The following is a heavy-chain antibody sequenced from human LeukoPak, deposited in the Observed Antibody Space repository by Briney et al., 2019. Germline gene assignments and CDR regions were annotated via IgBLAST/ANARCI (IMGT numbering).Heavy chain of an antibody. CDR1: GGSISSYY. CDR3: ARDYYDSSGYQSNAFDI. V-gene: IGHV4-4*07. D-gene: IGHD3-22*01. CDR2: IYTSGST. J-gene: IGHJ3*02. Sequence: RPSETLSLTCTVSGGSISSYYWSWIRQPAGKGLEWIGRIYTSGSTNYNPSLKSRVTMSVDTSKNQFSLKLSSVTAADTAVYYCARDYYDSSGYQSNAFDIWGQGTMVTVSS.